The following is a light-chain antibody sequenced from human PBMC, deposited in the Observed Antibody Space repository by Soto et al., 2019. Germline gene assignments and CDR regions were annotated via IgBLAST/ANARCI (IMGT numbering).Light chain of an antibody. Sequence: EIVLTQSPGTLSLSPGERATLSCRASQSVSSSYLAWYQQKPGQAPRLLIYGASSRATGIPDRFSGSGSGTDFTLTISRLEPEDFAVYYCQQYGSSPLFGQGIKVEIK. CDR1: QSVSSSY. J-gene: IGKJ1*01. V-gene: IGKV3-20*01. CDR2: GAS. CDR3: QQYGSSPL.